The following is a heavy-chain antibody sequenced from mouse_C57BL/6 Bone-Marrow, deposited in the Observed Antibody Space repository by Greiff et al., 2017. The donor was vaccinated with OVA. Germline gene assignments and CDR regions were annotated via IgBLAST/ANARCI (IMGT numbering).Heavy chain of an antibody. V-gene: IGHV1-64*01. CDR1: GYTFTSYW. CDR2: IHPNSGST. CDR3: ARGYLYWYFDV. D-gene: IGHD2-2*01. J-gene: IGHJ1*03. Sequence: QVQLQQSGAELVKPGASVKLSCKASGYTFTSYWMHWVKQRPGQGLEWIGMIHPNSGSTNYNEKFKSKATLTVDKSSSTAYMQLSSLTSEDSAVYYCARGYLYWYFDVWGTGTTVTVSS.